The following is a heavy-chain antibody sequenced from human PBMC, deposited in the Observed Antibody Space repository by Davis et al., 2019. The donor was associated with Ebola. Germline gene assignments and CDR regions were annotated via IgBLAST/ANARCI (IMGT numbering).Heavy chain of an antibody. CDR3: ARDLGRDRSELLRDY. CDR2: LSAYNGNT. V-gene: IGHV1-18*04. D-gene: IGHD5-24*01. Sequence: AASVKVSCKASGYTFTTYGLNWVRQAPGPGLDWIGWLSAYNGNTNYAQKLQGRVTMTTDTSTSTSYMELRSLRSDDTAVSYCARDLGRDRSELLRDYWGQGTLVTVSS. J-gene: IGHJ4*02. CDR1: GYTFTTYG.